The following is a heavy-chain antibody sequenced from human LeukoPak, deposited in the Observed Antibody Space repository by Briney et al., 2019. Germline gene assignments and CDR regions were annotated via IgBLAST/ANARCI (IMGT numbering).Heavy chain of an antibody. V-gene: IGHV4-30-4*01. CDR1: GGSISSGDYY. Sequence: SETLSLTCTVSGGSISSGDYYWRWIRQPPGTGLEWIGYIYYSGSTYYNPSLKSRVTISVDTSKNQFSLKLSSVTAADTAVYYCARVSDSKGGDYWGQGTLVTVSS. J-gene: IGHJ4*02. CDR2: IYYSGST. CDR3: ARVSDSKGGDY. D-gene: IGHD3-22*01.